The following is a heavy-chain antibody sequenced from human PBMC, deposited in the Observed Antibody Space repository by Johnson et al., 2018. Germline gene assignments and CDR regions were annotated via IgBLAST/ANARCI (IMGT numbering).Heavy chain of an antibody. Sequence: VQLVESGGGLVKPGGSLRLSCAASGFTFSSYAMSWVRQAPGKGLEWVSAISGSGGSTYYADSVKGRFTISRDKSKNTLYLQMNSRRAEDTAVYYWASGGGYYYYMDVWGKGTTVTVSS. CDR2: ISGSGGST. CDR1: GFTFSSYA. J-gene: IGHJ6*03. CDR3: ASGGGYYYYMDV. V-gene: IGHV3-23*04. D-gene: IGHD2-15*01.